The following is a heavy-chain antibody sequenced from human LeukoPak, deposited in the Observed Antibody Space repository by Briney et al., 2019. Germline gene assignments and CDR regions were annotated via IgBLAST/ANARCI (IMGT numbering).Heavy chain of an antibody. CDR3: AKAVTGAEKDLDY. Sequence: PGGSLRLSCAASGFTFSSYGMSWVRPAPGKGLEWVSGISGSGGSTDYADSVKGRFTISRDNSKNTLYLQVNSLRVEDTALYYCAKAVTGAEKDLDYWGRGTLVTVSS. D-gene: IGHD6-19*01. V-gene: IGHV3-23*01. CDR1: GFTFSSYG. J-gene: IGHJ4*02. CDR2: ISGSGGST.